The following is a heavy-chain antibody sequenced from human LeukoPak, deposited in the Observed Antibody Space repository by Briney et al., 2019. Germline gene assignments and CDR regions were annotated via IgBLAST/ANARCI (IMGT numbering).Heavy chain of an antibody. J-gene: IGHJ4*02. CDR3: AREYTGYFDY. Sequence: PGGSLILSCAAAGFTFSSDSMSWVRQAPGKGLEWVSVIYSGGSTYYADSVKGRFTISRDNSKNTLYLQMNSLRAEDTAVYYCAREYTGYFDYWGQGTLVTVSS. V-gene: IGHV3-66*02. CDR2: IYSGGST. D-gene: IGHD6-6*01. CDR1: GFTFSSDS.